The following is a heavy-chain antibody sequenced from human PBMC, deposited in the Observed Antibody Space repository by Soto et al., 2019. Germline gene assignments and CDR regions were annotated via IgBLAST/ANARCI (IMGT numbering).Heavy chain of an antibody. CDR3: ASLSGYSYGGLGY. J-gene: IGHJ4*02. CDR2: ISSSSSYI. Sequence: GSLRLSCAASGFTFSSYSMNWVRQAPGKGLEWVSSISSSSSYIYYADSVKGRFTISRDNAKNSLYLQMNSLRAEDTAVYYCASLSGYSYGGLGYWGQGTLVTVSS. D-gene: IGHD5-18*01. V-gene: IGHV3-21*01. CDR1: GFTFSSYS.